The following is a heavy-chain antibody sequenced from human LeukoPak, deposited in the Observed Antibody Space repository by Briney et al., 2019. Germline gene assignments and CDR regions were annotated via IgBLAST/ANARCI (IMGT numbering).Heavy chain of an antibody. J-gene: IGHJ1*01. Sequence: GGSLRLSCAASGFTFSSYAMSWVRQAPGKGLEWVSAISGSGGSTYYADSVKGRFTISRDNSKNTLYLQMNSLRAEDTAVYYCASPDSSGYYFFQHWGQGTLVTVSS. D-gene: IGHD3-22*01. CDR1: GFTFSSYA. CDR2: ISGSGGST. V-gene: IGHV3-23*01. CDR3: ASPDSSGYYFFQH.